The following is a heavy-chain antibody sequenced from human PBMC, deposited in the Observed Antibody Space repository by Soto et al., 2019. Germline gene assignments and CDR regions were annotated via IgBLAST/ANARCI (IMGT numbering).Heavy chain of an antibody. V-gene: IGHV4-31*03. CDR1: GGFVDSGGYY. CDR2: MRYSGSS. J-gene: IGHJ3*02. Sequence: QVQLQESGPGLVKPSRTLTLTCTVSGGFVDSGGYYWTWIRHLPGKGLEWIGYMRYSGSSYYNPSPEGRVTMSFATPKNNLPLKLSSVAAADTAVYYCAVSEGGPRHFGDFGRSGWGAFDIWGQGTMVTVSS. D-gene: IGHD4-17*01. CDR3: AVSEGGPRHFGDFGRSGWGAFDI.